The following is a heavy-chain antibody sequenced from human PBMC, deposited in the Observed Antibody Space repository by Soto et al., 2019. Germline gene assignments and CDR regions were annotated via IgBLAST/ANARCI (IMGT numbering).Heavy chain of an antibody. J-gene: IGHJ5*02. CDR1: GGSFSGYY. CDR2: INHSGST. Sequence: PSETLSLTCAVYGGSFSGYYWSWIRQPPGKGLEWIGEINHSGSTNYNPSLKSRVTISVDTSKNQFSLKLSSVTAAGTAVYYCARGRVVLLWFGDHNWFDPWGQGTLVTVSS. V-gene: IGHV4-34*01. CDR3: ARGRVVLLWFGDHNWFDP. D-gene: IGHD3-10*01.